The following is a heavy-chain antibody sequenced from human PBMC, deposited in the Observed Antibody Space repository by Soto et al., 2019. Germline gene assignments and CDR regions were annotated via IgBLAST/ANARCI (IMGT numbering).Heavy chain of an antibody. CDR1: GFTFSRYS. J-gene: IGHJ6*02. D-gene: IGHD1-1*01. CDR2: ISISSITI. V-gene: IGHV3-48*02. Sequence: LRLACAATGFTFSRYSMNWVRQAPGKGLEWVSYISISSITIYYADSVKVRLTISRDNSKNSLYLQMNSLRDEETAVYYCAINDDSGLDXWGQVTTFTVS. CDR3: AINDDSGLDX.